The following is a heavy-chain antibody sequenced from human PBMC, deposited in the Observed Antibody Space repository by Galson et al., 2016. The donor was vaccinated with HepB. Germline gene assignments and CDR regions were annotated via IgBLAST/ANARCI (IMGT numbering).Heavy chain of an antibody. CDR1: GFTFNSYA. Sequence: SLRLSCAGSGFTFNSYAMNWVRQAPRKGPEWVAAISSGGDITYYADSVKGRFTISRDNSNNTLYLHMNGLRAEDTALYYCAKDPGVFSPGWYYFDSWGQGTLVTVSA. CDR3: AKDPGVFSPGWYYFDS. J-gene: IGHJ4*02. CDR2: ISSGGDIT. V-gene: IGHV3-23*01. D-gene: IGHD6-19*01.